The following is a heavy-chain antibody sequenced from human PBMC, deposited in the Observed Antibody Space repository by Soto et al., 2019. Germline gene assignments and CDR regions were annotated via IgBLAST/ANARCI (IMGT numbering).Heavy chain of an antibody. CDR3: ARGDSGGTLGYFDY. Sequence: QVQLVESGGGVVQPGRSLRLSCAASGFSFNSFAMHWVRQAPGKGLEWVAVISYDGSNKYYADSVKGRFTISRDNSKNTLALQMNSLRADDTAVYYCARGDSGGTLGYFDYWGQGTLVTVSA. CDR1: GFSFNSFA. CDR2: ISYDGSNK. D-gene: IGHD2-15*01. V-gene: IGHV3-30-3*01. J-gene: IGHJ4*02.